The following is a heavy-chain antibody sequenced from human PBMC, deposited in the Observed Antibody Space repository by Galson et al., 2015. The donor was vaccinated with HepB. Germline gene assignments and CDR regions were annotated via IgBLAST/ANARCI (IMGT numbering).Heavy chain of an antibody. CDR3: ARSGDSSPYYYYGMDV. CDR2: INPNSGGT. Sequence: SVKVSCKASGYTFTSYYMHWVRQAPGQGLEWMGWINPNSGGTNYAQKFQGRVTITRDTSASTAYMELSSLRSEDTAVYYCARSGDSSPYYYYGMDVWGQGTTVTVSS. J-gene: IGHJ6*02. CDR1: GYTFTSYY. D-gene: IGHD4-17*01. V-gene: IGHV1-2*02.